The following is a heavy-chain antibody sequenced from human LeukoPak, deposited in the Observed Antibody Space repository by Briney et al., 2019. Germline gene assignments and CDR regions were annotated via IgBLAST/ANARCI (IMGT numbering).Heavy chain of an antibody. CDR3: ARQCYNYNTGRHNWFDL. V-gene: IGHV4-59*08. J-gene: IGHJ5*02. Sequence: PSETLSLTCTVSSGSISGYYWSWVRQPPGKGLEWIGYMYYSGSTSYNPFHKSRVTISVDTSKNQVSLRLSSVTAVDTAVYYWARQCYNYNTGRHNWFDLWGQGILVTVSS. D-gene: IGHD1-1*01. CDR2: MYYSGST. CDR1: SGSISGYY.